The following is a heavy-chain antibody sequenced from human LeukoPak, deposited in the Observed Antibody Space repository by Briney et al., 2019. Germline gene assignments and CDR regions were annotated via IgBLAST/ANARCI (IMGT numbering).Heavy chain of an antibody. CDR2: ISGSGGST. D-gene: IGHD3-3*01. CDR1: GFTFRNYW. V-gene: IGHV3-23*01. J-gene: IGHJ3*02. Sequence: GGSLRLSCAASGFTFRNYWMGWVRQAPGKGLEWVSAISGSGGSTYYADSVKGRFTVSRDNSKNTLYLQMNSLRAEDTAVYYCAKDLEWPPVYAFDIWGQGTMVTVSS. CDR3: AKDLEWPPVYAFDI.